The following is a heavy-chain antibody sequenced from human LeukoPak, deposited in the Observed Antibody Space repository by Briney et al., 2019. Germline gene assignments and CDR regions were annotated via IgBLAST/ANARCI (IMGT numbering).Heavy chain of an antibody. CDR3: ARGRYCSADICTGGDSFDL. Sequence: PSETLSLTCSVSGDSISNYYWTWIRQPAGKGLEWIGRKYARGNSNYSPPHQSRVTMSVDTSKNQFSLKLRSVTAADTAVYYCARGRYCSADICTGGDSFDLWGQGTMVSVSS. CDR1: GDSISNYY. CDR2: KYARGNS. D-gene: IGHD2-15*01. J-gene: IGHJ3*01. V-gene: IGHV4-4*07.